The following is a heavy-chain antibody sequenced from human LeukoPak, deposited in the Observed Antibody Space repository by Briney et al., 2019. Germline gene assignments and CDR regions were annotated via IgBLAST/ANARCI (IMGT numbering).Heavy chain of an antibody. CDR1: GASISSYY. CDR2: IYYSGRT. CDR3: AKDAGSGHFDY. D-gene: IGHD2-15*01. J-gene: IGHJ4*02. V-gene: IGHV4-59*01. Sequence: SETLSVTCTVSGASISSYYWNWIRQPPGKGLEWIAYIYYSGRTKYNPSLQSRVTISVDTSKNQFSLKLSSVSAADTAVYYCAKDAGSGHFDYWGQGTLATVSS.